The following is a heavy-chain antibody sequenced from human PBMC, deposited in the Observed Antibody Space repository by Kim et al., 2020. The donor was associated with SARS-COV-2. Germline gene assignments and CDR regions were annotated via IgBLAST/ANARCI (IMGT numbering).Heavy chain of an antibody. CDR2: IKDDGSGK. CDR1: GFTFSSHW. Sequence: GGSLRLSCVASGFTFSSHWMTWVRQAPGKGLEWVASIKDDGSGKYYVDYVKGRFTISRDNTKNSLFLQMNSLRTDDTAVYYCARNVAMGGQGTLVTVSS. V-gene: IGHV3-7*01. J-gene: IGHJ4*02. CDR3: ARNVAM. D-gene: IGHD2-21*01.